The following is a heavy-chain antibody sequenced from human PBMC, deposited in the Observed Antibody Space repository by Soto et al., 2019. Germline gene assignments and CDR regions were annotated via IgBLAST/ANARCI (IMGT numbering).Heavy chain of an antibody. D-gene: IGHD6-19*01. V-gene: IGHV4-59*01. J-gene: IGHJ1*01. CDR2: IYYSGST. CDR3: ARTGDSGWYTEYFQH. Sequence: PSETLSLTCTVSGGSISRYYWSWIRQPPGKGLEWIGYIYYSGSTNYNPSLKSRVTISVDTSKNQFSLKLSSVTAADTAVYYCARTGDSGWYTEYFQHWGQGTLVTVSS. CDR1: GGSISRYY.